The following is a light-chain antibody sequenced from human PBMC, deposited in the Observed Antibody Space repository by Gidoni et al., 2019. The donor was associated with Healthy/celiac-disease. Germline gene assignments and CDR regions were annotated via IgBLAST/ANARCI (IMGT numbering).Light chain of an antibody. CDR3: QQRSNCGFT. CDR2: DAS. V-gene: IGKV3-11*01. Sequence: EIVLTQSPATLSWSPGERATLSCRASPSVSSYLAWYQQKPGQAPRLLIYDASNRATGIPARFSGSGSGTDFTLTISSLEPEDFAVYYCQQRSNCGFTCGPGTKVDIK. J-gene: IGKJ3*01. CDR1: PSVSSY.